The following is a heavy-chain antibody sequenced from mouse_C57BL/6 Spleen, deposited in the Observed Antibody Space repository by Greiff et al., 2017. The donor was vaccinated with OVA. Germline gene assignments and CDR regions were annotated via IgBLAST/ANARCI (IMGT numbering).Heavy chain of an antibody. J-gene: IGHJ2*01. CDR2: IDPNSGGT. CDR1: GYTFTSYW. CDR3: ASYYYGSSYKGVYFDY. Sequence: VQLQQPGAELVKPGASVKLSCKASGYTFTSYWMHWVKQRPGRGLEWIGRIDPNSGGTKYNEKFKSKATLTVDNPSSTAYMQLSSLTSEDSAVYYCASYYYGSSYKGVYFDYWGQGTTLTVSS. V-gene: IGHV1-72*01. D-gene: IGHD1-1*01.